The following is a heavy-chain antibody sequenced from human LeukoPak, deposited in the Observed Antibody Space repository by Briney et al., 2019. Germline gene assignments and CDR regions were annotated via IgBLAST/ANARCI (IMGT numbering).Heavy chain of an antibody. D-gene: IGHD1-26*01. Sequence: PGGSLRLSCAGSGLTFINYWMTWVRQVPGKGLEWAANINRDGSGKYYLPSVRGRFTISKDDAKDSLYLQMDSLRPEDTAIYYCARVEYSGNGNLYWGQGTLVSVSS. CDR1: GLTFINYW. CDR3: ARVEYSGNGNLY. CDR2: INRDGSGK. J-gene: IGHJ4*02. V-gene: IGHV3-7*03.